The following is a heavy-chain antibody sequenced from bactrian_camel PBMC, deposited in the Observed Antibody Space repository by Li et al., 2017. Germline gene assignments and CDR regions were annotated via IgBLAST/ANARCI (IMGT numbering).Heavy chain of an antibody. CDR3: AADARFVGSWFPFLAGY. CDR2: IYSDGSKT. V-gene: IGHV3S6*01. CDR1: GSSRGLDK. Sequence: HVQLVESGGGSVQAGGSLTLSCRISGSSRGLDKMSWTWVRQAPGKGLEWVSGIYSDGSKTYYAASVKGRFTISRDNAKNTLYLQMNSLKPEDTAVYYCAADARFVGSWFPFLAGYWGQGTQVTVS. J-gene: IGHJ6*01. D-gene: IGHD6*01.